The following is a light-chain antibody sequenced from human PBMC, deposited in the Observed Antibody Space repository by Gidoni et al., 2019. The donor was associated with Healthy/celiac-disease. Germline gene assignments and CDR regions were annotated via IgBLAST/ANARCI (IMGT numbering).Light chain of an antibody. V-gene: IGKV1-5*03. CDR3: QQYNSYSYT. Sequence: DIQMTQSPSTLSAPVGDRVTITCRASQSISSWLAWYQQKPGKAPKLLNYKASSLESGVPSRFSGSGSGKEFTLTISSLQPDDFATYYCQQYNSYSYTFGQGTKLEIK. CDR2: KAS. CDR1: QSISSW. J-gene: IGKJ2*01.